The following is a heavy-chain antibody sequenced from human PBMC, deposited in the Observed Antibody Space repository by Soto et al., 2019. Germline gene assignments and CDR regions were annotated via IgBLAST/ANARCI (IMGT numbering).Heavy chain of an antibody. CDR3: ARGRTIRNYADDSTAYFYLFDY. CDR1: GGSISSYY. V-gene: IGHV4-59*01. Sequence: SETLSLTCTVSGGSISSYYWSWIRQPPGKGLEWIGYIYYSGSTNYNPSLKSRVTISVDTSKNQFSLKLSSVTAADTVVCYCARGRTIRNYADDSTAYFYLFDYWGQGTLVTVSS. CDR2: IYYSGST. D-gene: IGHD3-22*01. J-gene: IGHJ4*02.